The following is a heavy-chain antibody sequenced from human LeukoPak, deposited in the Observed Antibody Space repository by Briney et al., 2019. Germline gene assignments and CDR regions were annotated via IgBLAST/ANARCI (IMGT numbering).Heavy chain of an antibody. V-gene: IGHV1-69*05. D-gene: IGHD3-3*01. CDR1: GGTFSSYA. CDR2: IIPIFGTA. J-gene: IGHJ5*02. CDR3: ARSIFGVVINPPYNWFDP. Sequence: SVKVSCKASGGTFSSYAISWVRQAPGQGLEWMGGIIPIFGTANYAQKFQSRVTITTDESTSTAYMELSSLRSEDTAVYYCARSIFGVVINPPYNWFDPWGQGTLVTVSS.